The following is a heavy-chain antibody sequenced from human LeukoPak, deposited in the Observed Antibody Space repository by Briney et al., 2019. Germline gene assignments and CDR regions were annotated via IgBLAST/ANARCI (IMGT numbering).Heavy chain of an antibody. D-gene: IGHD3-10*01. CDR1: GGSISSSSYY. CDR2: IYYSGST. J-gene: IGHJ6*02. CDR3: ARHIGAPYYYGSGSFYYGMDV. Sequence: PSETLSLTCTVSGGSISSSSYYWGWIRQPPGKGLEWIGSIYYSGSTYYNPSLKSRVTISVDTSKNQFSLKLSSVTAADTAVYYCARHIGAPYYYGSGSFYYGMDVWGQGTTVTVSS. V-gene: IGHV4-39*01.